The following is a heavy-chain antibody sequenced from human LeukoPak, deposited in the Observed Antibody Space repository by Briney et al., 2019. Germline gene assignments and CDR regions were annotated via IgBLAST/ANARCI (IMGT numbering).Heavy chain of an antibody. D-gene: IGHD1-26*01. J-gene: IGHJ4*02. CDR2: INHSGST. CDR3: ASRVGYFDY. V-gene: IGHV4-34*01. CDR1: GGSFRGYY. Sequence: AETLSLTCAVYGGSFRGYYWSWIRQPPGKGLEWIGEINHSGSTNYNPSLKSRVTISVDTSKNQFSLKLSSVTAADTAVYYCASRVGYFDYWGQGTLVTVSS.